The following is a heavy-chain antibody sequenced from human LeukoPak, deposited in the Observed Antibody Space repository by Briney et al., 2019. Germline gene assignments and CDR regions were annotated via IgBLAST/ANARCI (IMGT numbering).Heavy chain of an antibody. J-gene: IGHJ4*02. Sequence: GGSRGLSCAASGFSFSRNAMTGVRQAPGKGWEWVSVIYSGGSTYYADSVKGRFTISRDNSKNTLYLQMNSLRAEDTAVYYCARGIVGATSDYWGQGTLVTVSS. CDR1: GFSFSRNA. CDR2: IYSGGST. D-gene: IGHD1-26*01. V-gene: IGHV3-53*01. CDR3: ARGIVGATSDY.